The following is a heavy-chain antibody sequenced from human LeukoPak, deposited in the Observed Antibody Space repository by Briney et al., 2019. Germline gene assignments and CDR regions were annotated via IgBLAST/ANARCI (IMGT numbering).Heavy chain of an antibody. D-gene: IGHD2-15*01. V-gene: IGHV4-59*01. CDR2: IYYSVST. J-gene: IGHJ3*02. CDR1: GGSISSYY. Sequence: SETLSLTCTVSGGSISSYYWSWMRQPPGKGRERIRFIYYSVSTNYNPSRMSRVTISVDTSKDQFSLKLSSVTAAAAAVYYWAREGLGYCIGGSGSDPFDICSQETMGTVSS. CDR3: AREGLGYCIGGSGSDPFDI.